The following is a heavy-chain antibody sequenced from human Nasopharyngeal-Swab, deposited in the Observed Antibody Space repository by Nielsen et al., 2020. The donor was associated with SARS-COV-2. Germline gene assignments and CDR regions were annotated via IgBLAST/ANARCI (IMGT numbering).Heavy chain of an antibody. CDR3: ARVDSSSWYGVDY. Sequence: GGSLRFSCAASGFTFSSYAMHWVRQAPGKGLEWVAVISYDGSNKYYADSVKGRFTISRDNSKNTLYLQMNSLRAEDTAVYYCARVDSSSWYGVDYWGQGTLVTVSS. CDR1: GFTFSSYA. CDR2: ISYDGSNK. V-gene: IGHV3-30-3*01. D-gene: IGHD6-13*01. J-gene: IGHJ4*02.